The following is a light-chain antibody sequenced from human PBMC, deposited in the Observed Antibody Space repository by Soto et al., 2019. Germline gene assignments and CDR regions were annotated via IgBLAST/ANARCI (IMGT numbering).Light chain of an antibody. CDR3: SSYTTSSTYV. CDR2: DVS. J-gene: IGLJ1*01. V-gene: IGLV2-14*01. CDR1: SSVVGSYNY. Sequence: QSVLTQPASVSGSPGQSITISCTGTSSVVGSYNYVSWYQQHPGKAPKVMIYDVSNRPSGVSYRFSGSKSGNTASLTISGLQAEDEADYYCSSYTTSSTYVSGTGTKVTVL.